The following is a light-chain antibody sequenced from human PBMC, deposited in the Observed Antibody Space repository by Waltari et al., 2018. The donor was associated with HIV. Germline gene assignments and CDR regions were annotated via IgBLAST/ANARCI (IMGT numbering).Light chain of an antibody. CDR2: KAS. Sequence: DIQMTQSPSTLSASVGDRVTITCRASQSISSWLAWYQQKPGKAPKLLIDKASSLESVVPSRFRGSGSGTEFTLTISTLQPDDFASYYCQQYNSYSWWTFGQGTKVEIK. V-gene: IGKV1-5*03. CDR1: QSISSW. CDR3: QQYNSYSWWT. J-gene: IGKJ1*01.